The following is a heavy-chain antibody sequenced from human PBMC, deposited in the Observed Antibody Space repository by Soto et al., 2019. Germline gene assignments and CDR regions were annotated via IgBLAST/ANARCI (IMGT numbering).Heavy chain of an antibody. D-gene: IGHD2-15*01. CDR1: GFTFSSYA. J-gene: IGHJ6*02. Sequence: EVQLLESGGGLVQPGGSLRLSCAASGFTFSSYAMSWVRQAPGKGLEWVSSISGSGGSTYYADSVKGRFTISRDNSKNTLYLQMNSLRAEDTAVYYCAKRGGSCSGGSCYGGMDVWGQGTTVTVSS. CDR2: ISGSGGST. V-gene: IGHV3-23*01. CDR3: AKRGGSCSGGSCYGGMDV.